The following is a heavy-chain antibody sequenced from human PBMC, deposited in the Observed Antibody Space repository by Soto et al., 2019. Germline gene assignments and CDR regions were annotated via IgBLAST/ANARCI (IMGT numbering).Heavy chain of an antibody. D-gene: IGHD3-16*01. Sequence: QITLKESGPTLVKPTQTLTLTCTFSGFSLTTTGVGVGWIRQPPGEALEWLAIIYWDDDKRYSPSLKSRLTTPKDTPRNQVVLKVTNMDPVNTPTYYCAHRQGGLGPGLHLRLFDMWGKGTMFPVSS. V-gene: IGHV2-5*02. CDR2: IYWDDDK. CDR3: AHRQGGLGPGLHLRLFDM. CDR1: GFSLTTTGVG. J-gene: IGHJ3*02.